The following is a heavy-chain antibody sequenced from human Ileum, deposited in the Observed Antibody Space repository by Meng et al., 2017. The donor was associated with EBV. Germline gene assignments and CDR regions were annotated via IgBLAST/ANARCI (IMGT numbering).Heavy chain of an antibody. D-gene: IGHD6-13*01. CDR1: GGAFDNHA. J-gene: IGHJ5*02. CDR3: ARDWAAPGTSWFYL. V-gene: IGHV1-69*13. CDR2: ISPKFCST. Sequence: GQYGVGGEKAGFSVKVSCTTSGGAFDNHAFSWVRQAPGQGLEWIGGISPKFCSTNYARRFQARVTITADAFTNTAYMELSSLKSEDTDVYYCARDWAAPGTSWFYLWGQGTLVTVSS.